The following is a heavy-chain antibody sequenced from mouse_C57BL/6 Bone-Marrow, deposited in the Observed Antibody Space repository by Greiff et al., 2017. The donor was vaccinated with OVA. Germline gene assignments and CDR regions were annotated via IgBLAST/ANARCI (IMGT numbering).Heavy chain of an antibody. CDR3: APYYYYGSSPYFDY. Sequence: QVQLKQSGAELARPGASVKLSCKASGYTFTSYGISWVKQRTGQGLEWIGEIYPRSGNPYYNEKFKGKATLTADKSSSTAYMELRSLTSEDSAVYFCAPYYYYGSSPYFDYGGQGTTLTVSS. J-gene: IGHJ2*01. V-gene: IGHV1-81*01. D-gene: IGHD1-1*01. CDR2: IYPRSGNP. CDR1: GYTFTSYG.